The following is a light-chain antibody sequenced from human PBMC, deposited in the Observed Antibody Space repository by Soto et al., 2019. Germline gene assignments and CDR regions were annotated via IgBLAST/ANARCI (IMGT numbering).Light chain of an antibody. CDR3: SSKSSGSTPML. V-gene: IGLV2-14*01. J-gene: IGLJ3*02. CDR2: EVS. CDR1: SSDVGGYRF. Sequence: QSALTHPASVSGSPGQSITISCTGTSSDVGGYRFVSWYQHHPGEAPKLIIYEVSNRPSGVSSRFSGSKSGNTASLTISGLQAEDESLYYCSSKSSGSTPMLFGGGTKLTVL.